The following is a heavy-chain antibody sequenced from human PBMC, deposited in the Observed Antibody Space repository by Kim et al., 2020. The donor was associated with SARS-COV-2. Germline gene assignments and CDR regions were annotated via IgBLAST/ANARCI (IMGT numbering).Heavy chain of an antibody. CDR1: DDYA. Sequence: GGSLRLSCVASDDYALNWVRQVPGKGLEWVSGISYNSGSTLYADSVKGRFTVSRDNAKNSLYLQMNSLRSEDTALYYCAKENTPRTFLSGSNIDAWGPGT. CDR2: ISYNSGST. V-gene: IGHV3-9*01. J-gene: IGHJ4*02. D-gene: IGHD3-10*01. CDR3: AKENTPRTFLSGSNIDA.